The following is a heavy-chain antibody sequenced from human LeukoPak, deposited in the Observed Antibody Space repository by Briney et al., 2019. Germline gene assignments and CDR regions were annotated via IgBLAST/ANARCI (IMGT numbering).Heavy chain of an antibody. V-gene: IGHV4-39*01. CDR3: ARHDFVAIFGVVNNYFGY. J-gene: IGHJ4*02. Sequence: PSETLSLTCTVSGGSISSSSYYWGWIRQPPGKGLEWIGSIYYSGSTYYNPSLKSRVTISVDTSKNQFSLKLSSVTAADTAVYYCARHDFVAIFGVVNNYFGYWGQGTLVTVSS. CDR1: GGSISSSSYY. D-gene: IGHD3-3*01. CDR2: IYYSGST.